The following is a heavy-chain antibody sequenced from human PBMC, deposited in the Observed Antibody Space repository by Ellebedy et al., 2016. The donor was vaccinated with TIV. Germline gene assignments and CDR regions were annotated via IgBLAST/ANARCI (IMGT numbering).Heavy chain of an antibody. J-gene: IGHJ4*02. CDR1: GYTFTSYD. D-gene: IGHD2-2*01. Sequence: ASVKVSCKASGYTFTSYDINWVRQATGQGLEWMGWMNPNSGNTGYAQKFQGRVTMTRNTSISTAYMELSSLRSEDTAVYYCARLGYCSSTSCYADFDYWGQGTLVTVSS. CDR3: ARLGYCSSTSCYADFDY. CDR2: MNPNSGNT. V-gene: IGHV1-8*01.